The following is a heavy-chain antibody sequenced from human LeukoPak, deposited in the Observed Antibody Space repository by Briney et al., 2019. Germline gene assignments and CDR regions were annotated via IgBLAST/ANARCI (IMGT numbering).Heavy chain of an antibody. V-gene: IGHV4-39*07. CDR3: ARDPDSSGWFDY. D-gene: IGHD6-19*01. Sequence: SETLSLTCTVSGGSISSSSYYWGWIRQPPGKGLEWIGSIYHSGSTYYNPSLKSRVTISVDTSKNQFSLKLSSVTAADTAVYYCARDPDSSGWFDYWGQGTLVTVSS. CDR2: IYHSGST. J-gene: IGHJ4*02. CDR1: GGSISSSSYY.